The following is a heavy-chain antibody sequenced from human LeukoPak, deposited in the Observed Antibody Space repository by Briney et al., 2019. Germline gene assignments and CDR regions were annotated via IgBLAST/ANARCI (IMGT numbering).Heavy chain of an antibody. V-gene: IGHV3-23*01. Sequence: GGSLRLSCAASGFTFSSYAMNWVRQAPGKGLEWVSAISGSGGSTYYADSVKGRFTISRDNSKNSLYLQMNSLRSEDTAVYYCAASLVVPYYYYYMDVWGKGTTVTESS. J-gene: IGHJ6*03. CDR2: ISGSGGST. CDR3: AASLVVPYYYYYMDV. D-gene: IGHD3-22*01. CDR1: GFTFSSYA.